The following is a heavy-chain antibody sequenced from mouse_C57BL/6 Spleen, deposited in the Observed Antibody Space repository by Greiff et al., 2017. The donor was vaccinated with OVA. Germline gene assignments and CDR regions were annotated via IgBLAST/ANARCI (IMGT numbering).Heavy chain of an antibody. J-gene: IGHJ2*01. CDR1: GYAFSSSW. CDR3: AGLDGYLDY. CDR2: IYPGDGAT. V-gene: IGHV1-82*01. D-gene: IGHD2-3*01. Sequence: VQLQQSGPELVKPGASVKISCKASGYAFSSSWMNWVKQRPGKGLEWIGRIYPGDGATNYNGKFKGKATLTADKSSSTAYMQLSSLTSEDSAVYFCAGLDGYLDYWGQGTTLTVSS.